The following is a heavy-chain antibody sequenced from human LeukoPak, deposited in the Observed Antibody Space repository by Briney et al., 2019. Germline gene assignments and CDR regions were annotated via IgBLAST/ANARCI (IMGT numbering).Heavy chain of an antibody. Sequence: SSETLSLTCTVSGYSISSDYYWGWIRQPPGKGLEWIGSIYHSGSTYYNPSLKSRVTVSLDTSKNQFSLKLSSVTAADTAVYYCARQIIPYYMDVWGNGTTVTVSS. V-gene: IGHV4-38-2*02. CDR1: GYSISSDYY. D-gene: IGHD2-21*01. J-gene: IGHJ6*03. CDR2: IYHSGST. CDR3: ARQIIPYYMDV.